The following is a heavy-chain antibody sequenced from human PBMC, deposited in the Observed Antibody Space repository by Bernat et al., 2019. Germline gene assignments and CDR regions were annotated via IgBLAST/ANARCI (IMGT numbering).Heavy chain of an antibody. CDR3: AGDRRDGWNYGNGMDV. D-gene: IGHD1-7*01. CDR2: ISYSGST. V-gene: IGHV4-59*01. Sequence: QVQLQESGPGLLRPSETLSLTCTVSGGSISSYYWTWIRQPPGKGLEWIGYISYSGSTNYNPSLKSRVTISVDTSENQFSLKLSSVTDADTAVYYCAGDRRDGWNYGNGMDVWGQGTTVTVSS. CDR1: GGSISSYY. J-gene: IGHJ6*02.